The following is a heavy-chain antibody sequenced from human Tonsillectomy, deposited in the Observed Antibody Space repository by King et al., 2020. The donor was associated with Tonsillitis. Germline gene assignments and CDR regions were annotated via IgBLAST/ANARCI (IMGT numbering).Heavy chain of an antibody. CDR3: ARVYPAADYYYGMDV. J-gene: IGHJ6*02. D-gene: IGHD2-2*01. CDR1: GGSVSSGRYY. Sequence: VQLQESGPGLVKPSETLSLTCTVSGGSVSSGRYYWSWIRQPPGKGLEWIGYIYYSGNTNYNPSLRSRVTMSEDTSKNQFSLKLSSVTAADTAVYYCARVYPAADYYYGMDVWGQETTVTVSS. CDR2: IYYSGNT. V-gene: IGHV4-61*01.